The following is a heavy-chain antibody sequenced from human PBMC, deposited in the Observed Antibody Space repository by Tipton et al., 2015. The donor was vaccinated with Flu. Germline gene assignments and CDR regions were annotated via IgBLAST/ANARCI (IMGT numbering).Heavy chain of an antibody. CDR1: GFSFTSSSM. CDR3: ARRDYSNYVSEPKNWFDS. D-gene: IGHD4-11*01. J-gene: IGHJ5*01. CDR2: IFHSGNS. Sequence: LRLSCAASGFSFTSSSMSWVRQSAGKGLEWIGNIFHSGNSYHNPSLKSRVTMSVETSKNQFSLKLSSVTAADTAVYYCARRDYSNYVSEPKNWFDSWGQGALVIVSS. V-gene: IGHV4-59*08.